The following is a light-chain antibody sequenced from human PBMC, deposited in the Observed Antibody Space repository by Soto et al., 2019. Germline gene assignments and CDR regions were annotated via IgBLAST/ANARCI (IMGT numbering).Light chain of an antibody. Sequence: QSVLTQPASVSGSPGQSITISCTGTSSDVGGYNYVSWYQQHPGKAPKLMIYDVSNRPSGVSNRFSGSKSGNTASLTISGLQAEDEADYYCSSYTISSTVVFGGGTKLTVL. V-gene: IGLV2-14*01. J-gene: IGLJ2*01. CDR3: SSYTISSTVV. CDR2: DVS. CDR1: SSDVGGYNY.